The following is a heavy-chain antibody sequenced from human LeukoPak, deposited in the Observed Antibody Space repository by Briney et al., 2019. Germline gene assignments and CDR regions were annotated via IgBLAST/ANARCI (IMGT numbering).Heavy chain of an antibody. CDR2: IYYRGGT. J-gene: IGHJ2*01. CDR3: ARVYYSRSYDYWYFDL. D-gene: IGHD6-13*01. CDR1: GGSFSRSSNY. V-gene: IGHV4-39*07. Sequence: PSETLSLTCTVSGGSFSRSSNYWGWVRQPPGKGLEWIGSIYYRGGTYYSPSLKSRVTISVDTSKNQFSLKLSSVTAADAAVYYCARVYYSRSYDYWYFDLWGRGTLVTVSS.